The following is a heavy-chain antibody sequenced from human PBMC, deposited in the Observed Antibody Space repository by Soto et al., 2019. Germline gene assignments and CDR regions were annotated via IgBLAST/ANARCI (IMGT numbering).Heavy chain of an antibody. J-gene: IGHJ4*02. CDR3: ARDHRTGYTDY. D-gene: IGHD3-9*01. V-gene: IGHV4-30-4*01. CDR1: GGSISSGDYS. Sequence: SETLSLTCAVSGGSISSGDYSWSWIRQPPGKGLEWIGYIYYSGSTYYNPSLKSRVTISVDTSKNQFSLKLSSVTAADTAVYYCARDHRTGYTDYWGQGTLVTVSS. CDR2: IYYSGST.